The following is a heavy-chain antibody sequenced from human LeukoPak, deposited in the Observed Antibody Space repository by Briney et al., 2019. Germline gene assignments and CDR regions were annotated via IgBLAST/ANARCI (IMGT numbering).Heavy chain of an antibody. V-gene: IGHV3-23*01. J-gene: IGHJ4*02. Sequence: GGSLRLSCAASAFTFSTYAMNWVRQAPGKGLEWVTAISAGGSTFYADSVKGRFTISRDNSNNTLYLQMNSLRAEDTAVYYCAKKQIVGAAPFDYWGQGTLVTVSS. CDR1: AFTFSTYA. CDR2: ISAGGST. D-gene: IGHD1-26*01. CDR3: AKKQIVGAAPFDY.